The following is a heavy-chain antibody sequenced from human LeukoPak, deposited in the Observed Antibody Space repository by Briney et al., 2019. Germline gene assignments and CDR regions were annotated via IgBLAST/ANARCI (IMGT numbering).Heavy chain of an antibody. V-gene: IGHV3-23*01. J-gene: IGHJ4*02. CDR2: ISGSGGST. CDR1: GFTFSSYA. CDR3: AKGKASQGHYFGY. Sequence: PGGSLRLSCAASGFTFSSYAMSRVRQAPGKGLEWVSAISGSGGSTYYADSVKGRFTISRDNSKNTLYLQMNSLRAEDTAVYYCAKGKASQGHYFGYWGQGTLVTVSS.